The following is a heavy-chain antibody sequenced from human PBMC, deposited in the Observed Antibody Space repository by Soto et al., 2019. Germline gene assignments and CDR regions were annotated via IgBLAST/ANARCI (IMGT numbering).Heavy chain of an antibody. CDR1: GYTVSRFG. V-gene: IGHV3-33*01. J-gene: IGHJ4*02. CDR2: IWYDGSNK. Sequence: QVQLVESGGGVVQPGRYLRLSCAASGYTVSRFGMHWVRQAPGKGLEWVAVIWYDGSNKYYADSVKGRFTISRDNSKNTLYLQMNSLRAEDTAVYYCARAQNGAPDYWGQGTLVTVSS. CDR3: ARAQNGAPDY. D-gene: IGHD4-17*01.